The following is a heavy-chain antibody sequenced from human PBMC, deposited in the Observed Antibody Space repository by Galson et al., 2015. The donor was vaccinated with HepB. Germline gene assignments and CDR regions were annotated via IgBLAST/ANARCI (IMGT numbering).Heavy chain of an antibody. J-gene: IGHJ4*02. D-gene: IGHD4-23*01. CDR2: TYPGDSDT. CDR1: GYRFTNYW. CDR3: VKDYGGNFGFRYYGDS. Sequence: SGAEVKKPGESLRISCKASGYRFTNYWIGWVRQLPGKGLEWMGITYPGDSDTRYSPSFQGQVTISVDKSFNTAYLQWSSLKASDTAMYYCVKDYGGNFGFRYYGDSWGQGTLVTVSS. V-gene: IGHV5-51*01.